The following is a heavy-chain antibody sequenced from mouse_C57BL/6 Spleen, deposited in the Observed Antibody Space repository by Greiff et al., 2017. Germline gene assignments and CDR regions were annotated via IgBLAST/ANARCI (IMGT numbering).Heavy chain of an antibody. D-gene: IGHD2-4*01. CDR3: ARMRDDYDGFAY. V-gene: IGHV1-9*01. J-gene: IGHJ3*01. CDR1: GYTFTGYW. Sequence: VQLQQSGAELMKPGASVKLSCKATGYTFTGYWIEWVKQRPGHGLEWIGEILPGSGSTNYNEKFKGKATFTADTSSNTAHMQLSSLTTEDSAIYYCARMRDDYDGFAYWGQGTLVTVSA. CDR2: ILPGSGST.